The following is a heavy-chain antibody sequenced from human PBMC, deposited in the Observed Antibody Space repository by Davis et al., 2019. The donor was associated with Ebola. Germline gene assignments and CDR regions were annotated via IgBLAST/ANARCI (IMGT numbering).Heavy chain of an antibody. CDR1: GGSISSYY. V-gene: IGHV4-59*08. Sequence: MPSETLSLTCTVSGGSISSYYWSWIRQPPGKGLEWIGYIYYSGSTNYNPSLKSRVTISVDTSKNQFSLKLTSVTAAVTAVYYCARSGYTGYDPRINFDYWGQGTLVTVSS. CDR2: IYYSGST. J-gene: IGHJ4*02. D-gene: IGHD5-12*01. CDR3: ARSGYTGYDPRINFDY.